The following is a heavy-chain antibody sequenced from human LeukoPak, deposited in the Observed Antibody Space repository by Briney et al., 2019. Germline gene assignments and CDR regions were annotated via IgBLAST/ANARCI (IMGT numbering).Heavy chain of an antibody. V-gene: IGHV3-23*01. CDR3: ATRYSSFLGTGWFVFDY. J-gene: IGHJ4*02. Sequence: GASLRLSCAASRFTFSSYAMNWVRQALGKGPEWVAAVSESGVTTYYADSVKGRFAISRDNSKNKVYLQMSSLRDDDTAVYYCATRYSSFLGTGWFVFDYWGQGTLVTVSS. CDR2: VSESGVTT. CDR1: RFTFSSYA. D-gene: IGHD6-6*01.